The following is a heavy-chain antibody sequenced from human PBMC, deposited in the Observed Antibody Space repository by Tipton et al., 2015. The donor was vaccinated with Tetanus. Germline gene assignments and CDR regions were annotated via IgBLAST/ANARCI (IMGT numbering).Heavy chain of an antibody. V-gene: IGHV4-31*03. J-gene: IGHJ4*02. CDR3: ARDRAWGAGGWAYFEF. D-gene: IGHD2-8*02. Sequence: TLSLTCTVSGVSISGGRYYWSWIRQRPGKGLEWIGDIYSSGNTYTDPSLKGRVTISVDTSENQFSLRLNSVTAPDTAVYYCARDRAWGAGGWAYFEFWGLRALVPVSS. CDR1: GVSISGGRYY. CDR2: IYSSGNT.